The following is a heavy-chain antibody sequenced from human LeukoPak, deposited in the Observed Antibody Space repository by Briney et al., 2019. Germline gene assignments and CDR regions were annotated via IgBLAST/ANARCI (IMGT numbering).Heavy chain of an antibody. D-gene: IGHD2-15*01. CDR3: ARPLSLGYCSGGSCYGRGAWFDR. V-gene: IGHV4-59*12. CDR1: GGSIGTYY. J-gene: IGHJ5*02. Sequence: PSETLSLTCTISGGSIGTYYWTWIRQPPGKGLEWVGNIDYRGSTNYNPSLKSRVTISLDTSKNHFSLKLRSVTAADTAVYYCARPLSLGYCSGGSCYGRGAWFDRWGQGTLVTVSS. CDR2: IDYRGST.